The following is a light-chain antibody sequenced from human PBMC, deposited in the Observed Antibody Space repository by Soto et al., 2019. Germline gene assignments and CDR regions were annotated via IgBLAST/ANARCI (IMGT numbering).Light chain of an antibody. Sequence: DIQMTQSPSTLSASVGDRVTITCRASQSISSWLAWYQQKPGKAPNLLIYKASSLESGVLTRFSGSGSGTEFTLTISSLQTDEFATYYCQQYNSYPLTFGGGTKVEIK. J-gene: IGKJ4*01. CDR3: QQYNSYPLT. V-gene: IGKV1-5*03. CDR1: QSISSW. CDR2: KAS.